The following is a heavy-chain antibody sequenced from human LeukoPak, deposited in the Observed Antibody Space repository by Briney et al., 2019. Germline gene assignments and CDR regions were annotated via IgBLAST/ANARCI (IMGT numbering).Heavy chain of an antibody. V-gene: IGHV1-69*05. J-gene: IGHJ3*02. CDR2: IIPIFGTA. D-gene: IGHD1-1*01. CDR1: GGTFSSYA. Sequence: GVSVKVSCKASGGTFSSYAISWVRQAPGQGLEWMGGIIPIFGTAHYAQKLQGRVTMTTDTSTSTAYMELRSLRSDDTAVYYCARESGVQPGSAFDIWGQGTMVTVSS. CDR3: ARESGVQPGSAFDI.